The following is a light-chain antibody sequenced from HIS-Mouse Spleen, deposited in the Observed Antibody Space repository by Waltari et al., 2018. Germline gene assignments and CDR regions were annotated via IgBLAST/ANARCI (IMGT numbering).Light chain of an antibody. Sequence: SYELTQPPSVSVSPGQTARITCSGDAFPKKNAYWDQQKSGLAPVLGIYEDSKRPSGIPERFSGSSSGTMATLTISGAQVEDEADYYCYSTDSSGNHRVFGGGTKLTVL. CDR1: AFPKKN. CDR3: YSTDSSGNHRV. J-gene: IGLJ2*01. CDR2: EDS. V-gene: IGLV3-10*01.